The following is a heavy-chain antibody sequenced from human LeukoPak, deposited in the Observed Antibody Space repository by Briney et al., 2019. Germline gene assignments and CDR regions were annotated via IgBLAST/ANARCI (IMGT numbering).Heavy chain of an antibody. Sequence: GGSLRLSCAASGFSFSTYAISWVRQAPGKGLEWVSCISTTSSYIFYADSVRGRFTISRDNAKSTAFLQMKSLRAEDTGIYYCARFYVPEEHNPAWYEAHWGQGILVTVSS. V-gene: IGHV3-21*01. D-gene: IGHD3-10*02. CDR1: GFSFSTYA. CDR3: ARFYVPEEHNPAWYEAH. CDR2: ISTTSSYI. J-gene: IGHJ4*02.